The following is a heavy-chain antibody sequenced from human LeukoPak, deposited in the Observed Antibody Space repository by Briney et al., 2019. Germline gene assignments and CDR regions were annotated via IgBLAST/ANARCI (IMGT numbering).Heavy chain of an antibody. CDR2: IYITGST. Sequence: SETLSLTCTVSNGPVSPYYWSWIRQPAGQGLEWIGRIYITGSTTYSPSLKSRVTMSIDTSKNQFSLNLSSVTAADTAVYFCARGSRRSYFDYWGPGALVLVSS. V-gene: IGHV4-4*07. CDR1: NGPVSPYY. CDR3: ARGSRRSYFDY. J-gene: IGHJ4*02.